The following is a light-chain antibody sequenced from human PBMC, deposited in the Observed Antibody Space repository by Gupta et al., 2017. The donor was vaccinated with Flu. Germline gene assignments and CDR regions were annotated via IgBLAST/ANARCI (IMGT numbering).Light chain of an antibody. J-gene: IGKJ2*01. Sequence: TVLTQSPGTLSLSPGERVTLSCRASQFVRTTFLAWYQQRPGQTPRLLIYGASTRAPGVPDRFSAGGSGTDFTLTISRLDPEDVAVYYCQQYSSSPYTFGQGTKVEIK. V-gene: IGKV3-20*01. CDR2: GAS. CDR1: QFVRTTF. CDR3: QQYSSSPYT.